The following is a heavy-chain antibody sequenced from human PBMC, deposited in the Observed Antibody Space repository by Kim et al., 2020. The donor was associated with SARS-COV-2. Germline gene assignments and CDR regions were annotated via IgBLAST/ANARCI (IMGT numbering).Heavy chain of an antibody. J-gene: IGHJ6*03. V-gene: IGHV4-34*01. CDR3: ASQNIPGDYYMDV. CDR2: INHSGST. Sequence: SETLSLTCAVYGGSFSGYYWSWIRQPPGKGLEWIGEINHSGSTNYNPSLKSRVTISVDTSKNQFSLKLSSVTAADTAVYYCASQNIPGDYYMDVWGKGTTVTVSS. CDR1: GGSFSGYY.